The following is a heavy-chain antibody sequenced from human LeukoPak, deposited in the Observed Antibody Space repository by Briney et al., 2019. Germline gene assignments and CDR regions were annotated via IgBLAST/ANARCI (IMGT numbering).Heavy chain of an antibody. D-gene: IGHD4-17*01. Sequence: SVKVSCKASGGTFSSYTISWVRQAPGQGLEWMGRIIPILGIANYAQKFQGRVTITADKSTSTAYMELSSLRSEDTAVYYCARWEGRDYGDHRLGWFDPRGQGTLVTVSS. CDR3: ARWEGRDYGDHRLGWFDP. J-gene: IGHJ5*02. CDR1: GGTFSSYT. CDR2: IIPILGIA. V-gene: IGHV1-69*02.